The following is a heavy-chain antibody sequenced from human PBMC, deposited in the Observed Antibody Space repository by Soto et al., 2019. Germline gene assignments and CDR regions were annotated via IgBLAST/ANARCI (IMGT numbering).Heavy chain of an antibody. CDR3: ARGPSGDKVDS. J-gene: IGHJ4*02. CDR2: IYNGGST. CDR1: GGSISTVNYW. D-gene: IGHD7-27*01. Sequence: QVQLQESGPGLVKPSQTLSLTCTVSGGSISTVNYWWSWIRQSPDMGLEWIGHIYNGGSTYNNPSLEXRXTXSXXTSTTQLSLTLSSVSAADTAVYYCARGPSGDKVDSWGQGTLVTVSS. V-gene: IGHV4-30-4*01.